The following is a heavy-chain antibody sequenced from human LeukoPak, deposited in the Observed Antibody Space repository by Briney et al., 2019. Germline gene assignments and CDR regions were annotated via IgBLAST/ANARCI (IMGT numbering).Heavy chain of an antibody. J-gene: IGHJ4*02. CDR3: ARVPYDILTGYQFDY. V-gene: IGHV4-59*12. D-gene: IGHD3-9*01. CDR1: GGSISSYY. Sequence: PSETLSLTCTVSGGSISSYYWSWIRQPPGKGLEWIGYIYYSGSTNYNPSLKSRVTISVDTSKNQFSLKLSSVTAADTAVYYCARVPYDILTGYQFDYWGQGTLVTVSS. CDR2: IYYSGST.